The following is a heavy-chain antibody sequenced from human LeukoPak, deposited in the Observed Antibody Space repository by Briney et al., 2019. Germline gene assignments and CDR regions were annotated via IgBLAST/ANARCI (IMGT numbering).Heavy chain of an antibody. CDR1: GFTVSSNY. CDR3: ARDRTSLLWFGDLDRDPTFDP. CDR2: ISSSGSTI. Sequence: PGGSLRLSCAASGFTVSSNYMSWVRQAPGKGLEWVSYISSSGSTIYYADSVKGRFTISRDNAKSSLYLQMNSLRAEDTAVYYCARDRTSLLWFGDLDRDPTFDPWGQGTLVTVSS. D-gene: IGHD3-10*01. J-gene: IGHJ5*02. V-gene: IGHV3-11*04.